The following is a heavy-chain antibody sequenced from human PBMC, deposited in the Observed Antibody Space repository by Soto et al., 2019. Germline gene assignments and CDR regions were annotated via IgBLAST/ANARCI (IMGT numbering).Heavy chain of an antibody. CDR3: ARAMNYYDISGESSFDS. Sequence: QVQLQESGPGLVKPSQTLSLTGTVSGCSINSGTYHWSWIRQHPGKGLEWIGYIYYSGSTFYNPSLKTRLNISVVTSKNQFSLRLSSVTAADTAVYYCARAMNYYDISGESSFDSWGQGTLVTVSS. CDR1: GCSINSGTYH. J-gene: IGHJ4*02. D-gene: IGHD3-22*01. CDR2: IYYSGST. V-gene: IGHV4-31*03.